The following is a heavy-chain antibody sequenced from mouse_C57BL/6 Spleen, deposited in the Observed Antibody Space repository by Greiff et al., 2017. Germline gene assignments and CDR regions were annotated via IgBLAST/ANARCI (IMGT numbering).Heavy chain of an antibody. CDR1: GFTFSDYG. CDR3: ARPYYSNYAYAMDY. J-gene: IGHJ4*01. Sequence: EVQVVESGGGLVKPGGSLKLSCAASGFTFSDYGMHWVRQAPEKGLEWVAYISSGSSTLYYADTVKGRFTISRDNAKNTPFLQMTRLSSEDTAMYYCARPYYSNYAYAMDYWGQGTSVTVSS. D-gene: IGHD2-5*01. CDR2: ISSGSSTL. V-gene: IGHV5-17*01.